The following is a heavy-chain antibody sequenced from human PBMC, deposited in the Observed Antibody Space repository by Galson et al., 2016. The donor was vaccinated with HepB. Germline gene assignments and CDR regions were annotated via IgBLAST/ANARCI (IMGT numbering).Heavy chain of an antibody. V-gene: IGHV3-33*01. CDR3: AREPRNYDFWSGYPYYFYYGMDV. J-gene: IGHJ6*02. Sequence: SLRLSCAASGFTFSSYAMHWVRQAPGKGLEWVAVIWYDGSNKYYADSVKGRFTISRDNSKNTLYLQMNSLRAEDTAVYYCAREPRNYDFWSGYPYYFYYGMDVWGRGTTVTVSS. CDR1: GFTFSSYA. D-gene: IGHD3-3*01. CDR2: IWYDGSNK.